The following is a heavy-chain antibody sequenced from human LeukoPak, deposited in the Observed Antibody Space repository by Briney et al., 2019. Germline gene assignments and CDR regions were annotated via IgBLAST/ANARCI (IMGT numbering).Heavy chain of an antibody. D-gene: IGHD1-26*01. J-gene: IGHJ4*02. CDR2: IYHSEST. CDR1: GGSISSFY. Sequence: SETLSLTCTVSGGSISSFYWNWIRQPPGKGLEWIGYIYHSESTNYNPSLKGRVTISADTSKNQFSLKLSSVTAADTAVYYCARGTSYSGATFLYWGQGTLATVSS. CDR3: ARGTSYSGATFLY. V-gene: IGHV4-59*01.